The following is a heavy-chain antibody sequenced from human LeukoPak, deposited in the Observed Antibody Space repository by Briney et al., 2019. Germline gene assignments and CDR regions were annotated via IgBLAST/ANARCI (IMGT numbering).Heavy chain of an antibody. CDR1: GASISGYY. J-gene: IGHJ4*02. CDR3: ARDYDY. V-gene: IGHV4-4*07. CDR2: IYSSGST. Sequence: SETLSLTRRVSGASISGYYWSWIRQPAGKGLEWIGRIYSSGSTNYNPSLKSRVTMSVDTSKKQFSLKLSSVTAADTALHYCARDYDYWGQGTLVTVSS.